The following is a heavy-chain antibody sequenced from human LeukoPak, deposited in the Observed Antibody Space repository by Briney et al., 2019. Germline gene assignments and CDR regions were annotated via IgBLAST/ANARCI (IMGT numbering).Heavy chain of an antibody. D-gene: IGHD6-13*01. CDR3: ARDSSSWGSGFDY. J-gene: IGHJ4*02. V-gene: IGHV3-30*04. CDR1: GFTFSSYA. Sequence: GRSLRLSCAASGFTFSSYAMHWVRQAPGKGLEWVAVISYDGSNKYYADSVKGRFTISSDNSKNTLYLQMNSLRAEDTAVYYCARDSSSWGSGFDYWGQGTLVTVSS. CDR2: ISYDGSNK.